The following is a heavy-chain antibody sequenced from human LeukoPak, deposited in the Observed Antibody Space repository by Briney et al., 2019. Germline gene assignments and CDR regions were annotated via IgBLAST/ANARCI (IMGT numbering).Heavy chain of an antibody. D-gene: IGHD1-7*01. V-gene: IGHV4-39*01. J-gene: IGHJ5*02. CDR2: IYYSGST. Sequence: KSSETLSLTCTVSGGSISSSSYYWGWIRQPPGKGLEWIGSIYYSGSTYYNPSLKSRVTISVDTSKNQFSLKLSSVTAADTAVYYCARPMELYRNWFDPWGQGTLVTVSS. CDR1: GGSISSSSYY. CDR3: ARPMELYRNWFDP.